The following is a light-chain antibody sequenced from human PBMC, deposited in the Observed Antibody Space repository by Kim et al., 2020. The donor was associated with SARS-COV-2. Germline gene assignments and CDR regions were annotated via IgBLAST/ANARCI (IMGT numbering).Light chain of an antibody. CDR3: GSYTTSTTWV. V-gene: IGLV2-14*03. J-gene: IGLJ3*02. CDR2: DVT. CDR1: SNDIGNYDY. Sequence: QSALTQPASVSGSPGQSITLSCSGTSNDIGNYDYVSWYQQHPGKAPKLMIYDVTKRPSGVSNRFSGSKSGNTASLTISGLQAEDEANYYCGSYTTSTTWVFGGGTQLTVL.